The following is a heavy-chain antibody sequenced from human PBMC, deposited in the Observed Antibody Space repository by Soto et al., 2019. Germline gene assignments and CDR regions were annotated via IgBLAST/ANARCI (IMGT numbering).Heavy chain of an antibody. CDR1: GYTFTGYY. D-gene: IGHD2-21*01. CDR3: ARCIGSQGACWFDP. J-gene: IGHJ5*02. CDR2: INPNSGGT. Sequence: ASVKVSCKASGYTFTGYYMHWVRQAPGQGLEWMGWINPNSGGTNYAQKFQGWATMTRDTSISTAYMELSRLRSDDTAVYYCARCIGSQGACWFDPWGQGTLVTVSS. V-gene: IGHV1-2*04.